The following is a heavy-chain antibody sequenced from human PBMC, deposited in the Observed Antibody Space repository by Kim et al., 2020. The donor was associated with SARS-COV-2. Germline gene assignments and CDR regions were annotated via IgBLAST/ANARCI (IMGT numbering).Heavy chain of an antibody. CDR2: T. V-gene: IGHV3-49*02. D-gene: IGHD1-26*01. Sequence: TEYAASVKGRFTNSRDDSKSIAYLQMNSLKTEDTAVYYWTRVGISEYFQHWGQGTLVTVSS. CDR3: TRVGISEYFQH. J-gene: IGHJ1*01.